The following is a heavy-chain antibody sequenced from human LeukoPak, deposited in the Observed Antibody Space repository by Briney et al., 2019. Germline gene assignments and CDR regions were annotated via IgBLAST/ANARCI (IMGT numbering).Heavy chain of an antibody. CDR3: ASLELDCSGGSCYSAYDSPRDY. V-gene: IGHV4-30-2*01. J-gene: IGHJ4*02. D-gene: IGHD2-15*01. Sequence: PSQTLSLTCAVSGGSISSGGYSWSWIRQPPGKGLEWIGYIYHSGSTYYNPSLESRVTISVDRSKNQFSLKLSSVTAADTAVYCCASLELDCSGGSCYSAYDSPRDYWGQGTLVTVSS. CDR1: GGSISSGGYS. CDR2: IYHSGST.